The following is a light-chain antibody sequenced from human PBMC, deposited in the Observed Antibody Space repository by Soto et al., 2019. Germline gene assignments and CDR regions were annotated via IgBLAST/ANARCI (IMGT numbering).Light chain of an antibody. CDR3: QQANSFPWP. CDR2: AAS. Sequence: DIRVIQSPSYVSASVGDRVTMTCRASQGISSWLVWYQQKPGKAPKLLIYAASSLPSGVPSRFSCSGSGTDCTLTISGLQPEDLATYYCQQANSFPWPCGQGTKVDIK. CDR1: QGISSW. J-gene: IGKJ1*01. V-gene: IGKV1-12*01.